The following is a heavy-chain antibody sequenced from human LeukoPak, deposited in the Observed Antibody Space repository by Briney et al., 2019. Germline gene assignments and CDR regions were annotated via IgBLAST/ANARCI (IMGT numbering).Heavy chain of an antibody. D-gene: IGHD3-10*01. CDR2: LSSSGGST. J-gene: IGHJ4*02. CDR3: AKDTGDGSGSYYNFDY. CDR1: GFTFRSYA. V-gene: IGHV3-23*01. Sequence: GGSLRPSCAASGFTFRSYAMSWVRQAPGKGLEWVSGLSSSGGSTYYADSVKGRFTISRDNSKNTLYLQMSSLRAEDTAVYYCAKDTGDGSGSYYNFDYWGQGTLVTVSS.